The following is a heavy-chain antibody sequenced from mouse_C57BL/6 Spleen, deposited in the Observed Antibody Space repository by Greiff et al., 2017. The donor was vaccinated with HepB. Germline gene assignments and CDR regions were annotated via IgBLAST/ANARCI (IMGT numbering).Heavy chain of an antibody. D-gene: IGHD2-3*01. V-gene: IGHV1-4*01. Sequence: VQLQQSGAELARPGASVKMSCKASGYTFTSYTMHWVKQRPGQGLEWIGYINPSSGYTKYNQKFKDKATLTADKSSSTAYMQLSSLTSEDSAVYYWARGHYDELRGDYWGQGTTLTVSS. CDR2: INPSSGYT. J-gene: IGHJ2*01. CDR1: GYTFTSYT. CDR3: ARGHYDELRGDY.